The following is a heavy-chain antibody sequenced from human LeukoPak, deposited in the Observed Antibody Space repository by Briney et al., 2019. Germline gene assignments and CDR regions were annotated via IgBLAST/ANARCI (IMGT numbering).Heavy chain of an antibody. V-gene: IGHV3-30*18. CDR1: GFTFSSYG. Sequence: GGSLRLSCAASGFTFSSYGMHWVRQAPGKGLEWVAVISYDGSNKYYADSVKGRFTISRDNSKNTLYLQMNSLRAEDTAVYYCAKVGAKDAEYFQHWGQGTLVTVSS. J-gene: IGHJ1*01. CDR2: ISYDGSNK. D-gene: IGHD1-26*01. CDR3: AKVGAKDAEYFQH.